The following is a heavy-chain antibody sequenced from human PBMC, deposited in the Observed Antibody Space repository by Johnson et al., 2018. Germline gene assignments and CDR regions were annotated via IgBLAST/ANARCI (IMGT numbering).Heavy chain of an antibody. V-gene: IGHV4-59*01. J-gene: IGHJ3*02. D-gene: IGHD3-22*01. CDR3: ASHPDSREAFDI. CDR2: IYNSVTT. Sequence: QVQLQESGPGLVKPSETXSLTCTVSGASISTYYWSWIRQPPGKGLEWIGYIYNSVTTNYNPSPKSRVTISVDRSKNQFSLKLSSVTAADTAVYYCASHPDSREAFDIWGQGTMVTVSS. CDR1: GASISTYY.